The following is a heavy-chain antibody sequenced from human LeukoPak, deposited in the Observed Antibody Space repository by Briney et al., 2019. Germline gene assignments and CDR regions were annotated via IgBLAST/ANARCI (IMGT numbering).Heavy chain of an antibody. V-gene: IGHV1-2*02. Sequence: ASVKVSCRASGYTFTGYYMHWVRQAPGQGLEWMGWINPNSGGTNYAQKFQGRVTMTRDTSISTAYMELSRLRSDDTAVYYCATVRPKLVNWFDPWGQGTLVTVSS. CDR2: INPNSGGT. CDR3: ATVRPKLVNWFDP. J-gene: IGHJ5*02. CDR1: GYTFTGYY. D-gene: IGHD4-17*01.